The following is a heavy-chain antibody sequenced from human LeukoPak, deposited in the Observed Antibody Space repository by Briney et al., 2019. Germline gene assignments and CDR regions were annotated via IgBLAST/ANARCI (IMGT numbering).Heavy chain of an antibody. D-gene: IGHD6-19*01. J-gene: IGHJ1*01. V-gene: IGHV4-4*02. Sequence: SETLSLTCAVSGGSISSSNWWTWVRQPPGKGLEWIGEIYHSGSTNYNPSFKSRVTISLDKSKNQFSLKLSSVTAADTALYYCASFTSGWPEYFHHWGQGTLVTVSS. CDR3: ASFTSGWPEYFHH. CDR1: GGSISSSNW. CDR2: IYHSGST.